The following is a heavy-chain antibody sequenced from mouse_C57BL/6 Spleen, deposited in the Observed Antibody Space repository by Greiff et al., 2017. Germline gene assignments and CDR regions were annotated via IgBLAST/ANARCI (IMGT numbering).Heavy chain of an antibody. D-gene: IGHD4-1*01. CDR3: ASKLAHFDY. CDR2: IDPSDSYT. V-gene: IGHV1-69*01. Sequence: VQLKQSGAELVMPGASVKLSCKASGYTFTSYWMHWVKQRPGQGLEWIGEIDPSDSYTNYNQKFKGKSTLTVDKSSSTAYMQLSSLTSEDSAVYYCASKLAHFDYWGQGTTLTVSS. CDR1: GYTFTSYW. J-gene: IGHJ2*01.